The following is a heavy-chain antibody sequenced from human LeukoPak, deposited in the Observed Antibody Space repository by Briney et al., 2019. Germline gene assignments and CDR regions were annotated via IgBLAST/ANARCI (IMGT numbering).Heavy chain of an antibody. CDR3: TTARSLTSGAFDI. D-gene: IGHD3-10*01. CDR1: GFTFSNAW. J-gene: IGHJ3*02. V-gene: IGHV3-15*01. CDR2: IKSKTDGGTT. Sequence: PGGSLRLSCGASGFTFSNAWMSWVRQAPGKWLEWVGRIKSKTDGGTTDYAAPVKGRFTISRDDSKNTVYLQMNSLKTEDTAVYYCTTARSLTSGAFDIWGQGTMVTVSS.